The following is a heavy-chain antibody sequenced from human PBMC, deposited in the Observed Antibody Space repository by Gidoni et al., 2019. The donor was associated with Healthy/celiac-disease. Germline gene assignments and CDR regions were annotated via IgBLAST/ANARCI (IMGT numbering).Heavy chain of an antibody. V-gene: IGHV1-46*03. CDR2: LNPSGGST. J-gene: IGHJ4*02. CDR3: ARTHLEEFWSGYSADFDY. CDR1: GYTFTSSY. Sequence: QVQLVQSGAEVKKSGASVKASCKASGYTFTSSYMHWERQAPGQGLEWMGILNPSGGSTSYAQKFQGRVTMTRDTSTSTVYMELSSLRSEDTAVYYCARTHLEEFWSGYSADFDYWGQGTLVTVSS. D-gene: IGHD3-3*01.